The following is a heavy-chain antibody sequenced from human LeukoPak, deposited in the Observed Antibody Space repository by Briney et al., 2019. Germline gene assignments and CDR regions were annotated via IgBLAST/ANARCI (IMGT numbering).Heavy chain of an antibody. D-gene: IGHD6-13*01. CDR1: GFTFSNAW. CDR3: TTHKQYSSSWPYFDY. J-gene: IGHJ4*02. CDR2: IKSKTDGGTT. Sequence: GGSLRLSCAASGFTFSNAWMSWVRQAPGKGLEWVGRIKSKTDGGTTDYAAPVKGRFTISRDDSKNTLYLQMNSLKTEDTAVCYCTTHKQYSSSWPYFDYWGQGTLVTVSS. V-gene: IGHV3-15*01.